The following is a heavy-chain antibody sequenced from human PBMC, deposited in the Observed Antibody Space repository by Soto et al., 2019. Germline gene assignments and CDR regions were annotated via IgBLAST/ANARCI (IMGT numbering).Heavy chain of an antibody. D-gene: IGHD3-22*01. CDR1: GGTLSNYA. J-gene: IGHJ4*02. V-gene: IGHV1-69*01. CDR3: AREYYYDSSGYYPVNLGY. CDR2: IIPIFGTA. Sequence: QVQLVQSGAEVKKPGSSVKVSCKASGGTLSNYAIRWVRQAPGQGLEWMGGIIPIFGTANYAQKFQGRVTITADESTSTAYMELSSLRSEDTAVYYCAREYYYDSSGYYPVNLGYWGQGTLVTVSS.